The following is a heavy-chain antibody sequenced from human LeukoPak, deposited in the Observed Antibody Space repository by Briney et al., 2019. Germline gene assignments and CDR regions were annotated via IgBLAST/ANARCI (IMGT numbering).Heavy chain of an antibody. Sequence: SGGSLRLSCAASGFTFSSYEMNWVRQAPGKGLEWVSYNSSSGSTIYYADSVKGRFTISTDNAKNSLYLQMNSLRAEDTAVYYCARDYYYYYMDVWGKGTTVTVSS. CDR3: ARDYYYYYMDV. J-gene: IGHJ6*03. CDR1: GFTFSSYE. V-gene: IGHV3-48*03. CDR2: NSSSGSTI.